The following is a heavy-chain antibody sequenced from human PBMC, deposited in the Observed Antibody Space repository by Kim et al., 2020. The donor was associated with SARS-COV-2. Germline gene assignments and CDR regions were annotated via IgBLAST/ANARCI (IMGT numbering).Heavy chain of an antibody. D-gene: IGHD3-3*01. J-gene: IGHJ4*02. CDR3: ARYNTGATFDY. Sequence: SETLSLTCTVSGGSINNYFWSWVRQSPGQGLEWIGWIYSNGATQYSPSLEGRVTMSVDTSNNKMSLALTTVAAADTAFYYCARYNTGATFDYWGQG. V-gene: IGHV4-59*01. CDR2: IYSNGAT. CDR1: GGSINNYF.